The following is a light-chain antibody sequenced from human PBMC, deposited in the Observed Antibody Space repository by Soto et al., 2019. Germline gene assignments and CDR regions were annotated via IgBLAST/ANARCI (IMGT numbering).Light chain of an antibody. CDR3: QHYVNSPWT. J-gene: IGKJ1*01. CDR2: SAS. CDR1: QSLRYTY. V-gene: IGKV3-20*01. Sequence: EIVLTQSPGTVSLSPGERATLPCRASQSLRYTYIAWYQQKPGQAPRLLIYSASNRATGVADRFSGSGSGTDFTLTISRLEPEDFAVYYCQHYVNSPWTFGQGAKVEIK.